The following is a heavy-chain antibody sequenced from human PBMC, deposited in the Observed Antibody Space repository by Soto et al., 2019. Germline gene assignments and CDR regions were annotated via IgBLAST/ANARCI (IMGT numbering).Heavy chain of an antibody. CDR3: ARGGGMTTVTRGYYYYYGMDV. CDR2: IIPIFGTA. V-gene: IGHV1-69*13. Sequence: SVKVSCKASGGTFSSYAISWVRQAPGQGLEWMGGIIPIFGTANYAQKFQGRVTITADESTSTAYMELSSLRSEDTAVYYCARGGGMTTVTRGYYYYYGMDVWGQGTTVTVSS. D-gene: IGHD4-17*01. CDR1: GGTFSSYA. J-gene: IGHJ6*02.